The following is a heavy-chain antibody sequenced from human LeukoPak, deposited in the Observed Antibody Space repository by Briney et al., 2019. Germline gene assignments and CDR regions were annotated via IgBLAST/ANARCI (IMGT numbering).Heavy chain of an antibody. V-gene: IGHV3-30-3*01. Sequence: GGSLRLSCAASGFTFSSYAMYWVRQAPGKGLEWVAVISYDGSNKYYADSVKGRFTISRDNSKNTLYLQMNSLRAEDTAVYYCAREHPVARFFDYWGQGTLVTVSS. CDR1: GFTFSSYA. CDR2: ISYDGSNK. J-gene: IGHJ4*02. D-gene: IGHD2-15*01. CDR3: AREHPVARFFDY.